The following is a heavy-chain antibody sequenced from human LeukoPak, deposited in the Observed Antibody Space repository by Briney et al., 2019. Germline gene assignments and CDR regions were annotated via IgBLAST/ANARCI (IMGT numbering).Heavy chain of an antibody. D-gene: IGHD5-24*01. CDR1: GGSISAYY. J-gene: IGHJ4*02. CDR3: ARYGMATIQFFDY. V-gene: IGHV4-59*01. CDR2: ISYSGST. Sequence: NPSETLSLTCTVSGGSISAYYWSCIRQPPGKGLEWIGYISYSGSTKYNPSLKSRVTISVDTSKNQFSLKLSSVTAADTAVYYCARYGMATIQFFDYWGQGTLFTVSS.